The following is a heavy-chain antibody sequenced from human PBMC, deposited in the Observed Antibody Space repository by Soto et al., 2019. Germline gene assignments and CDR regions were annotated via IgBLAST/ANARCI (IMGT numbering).Heavy chain of an antibody. CDR2: IYWDDDK. V-gene: IGHV2-5*02. Sequence: QITLKESGPTLVKPTQTLTLTCSFSGFSLSSHGVGVGWIRQPPGKALEWLALIYWDDDKFYSPSLKTRLTITKDTSKNQVVLTMTDMDPVDTATYYCAHKNWGAVGKRYLDYWGQGTLVTVSS. CDR3: AHKNWGAVGKRYLDY. J-gene: IGHJ4*02. D-gene: IGHD6-13*01. CDR1: GFSLSSHGVG.